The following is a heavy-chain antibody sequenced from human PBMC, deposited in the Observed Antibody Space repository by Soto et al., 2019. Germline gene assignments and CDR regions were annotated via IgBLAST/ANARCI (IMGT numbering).Heavy chain of an antibody. CDR3: AREKPYSSSWYHDY. CDR1: GGSFSGYY. Sequence: PSETLSLTCDVYGGSFSGYYWSWIRQPPGKGLEWIGEINHSGSTNYNPSLKSRVTISVDTSKNQFSLKLSSVTAADTAVYYCAREKPYSSSWYHDYWGQGTLVTVSS. D-gene: IGHD6-13*01. J-gene: IGHJ4*02. CDR2: INHSGST. V-gene: IGHV4-34*01.